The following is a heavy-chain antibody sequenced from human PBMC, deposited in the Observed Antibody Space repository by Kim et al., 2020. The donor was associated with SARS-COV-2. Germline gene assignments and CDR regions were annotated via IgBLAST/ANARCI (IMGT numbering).Heavy chain of an antibody. V-gene: IGHV4-39*01. J-gene: IGHJ4*02. Sequence: YYNPSLKSRVTISVDTSKNQFSLKLSSVTAADTAVYYCARLTTVTTGGDYWGQGTLVTVSS. D-gene: IGHD4-17*01. CDR3: ARLTTVTTGGDY.